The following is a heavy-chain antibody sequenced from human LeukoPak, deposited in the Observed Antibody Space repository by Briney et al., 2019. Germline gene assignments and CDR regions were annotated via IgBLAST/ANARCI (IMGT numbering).Heavy chain of an antibody. V-gene: IGHV4-34*01. D-gene: IGHD2-2*01. CDR3: ARAYCSSTSCPH. CDR1: GGSFSGYY. CDR2: INHSGST. J-gene: IGHJ4*02. Sequence: SETLSLTCAVYGGSFSGYYWSWIRQPPGKGLERIGEINHSGSTNYNPSLKSRVTISVDTSKNQFSLKLSSVTAADTAVYYCARAYCSSTSCPHWGQGTLVTVSS.